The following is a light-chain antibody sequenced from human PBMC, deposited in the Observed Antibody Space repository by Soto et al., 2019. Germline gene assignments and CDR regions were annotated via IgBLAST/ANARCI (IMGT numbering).Light chain of an antibody. CDR2: DVS. Sequence: QSALTQPASMSGSPGQSITISCTGTSSDVGGYNYVSWYQQHPGKAPKLMIYDVSNRPSGVSNRCSGSKSGNTASLTISGLQAEDEADYYCSSYTSSSTRGVFGGGTKLTVL. J-gene: IGLJ2*01. CDR1: SSDVGGYNY. V-gene: IGLV2-14*01. CDR3: SSYTSSSTRGV.